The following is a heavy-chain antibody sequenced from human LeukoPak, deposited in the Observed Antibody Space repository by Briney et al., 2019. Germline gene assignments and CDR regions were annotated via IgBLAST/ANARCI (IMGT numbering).Heavy chain of an antibody. J-gene: IGHJ5*02. CDR1: GGTFSSYA. V-gene: IGHV1-69*01. D-gene: IGHD5-24*01. CDR2: IIPILGTA. CDR3: AISMATITFSWFDP. Sequence: ASVKVSCKASGGTFSSYAISWVRQAPGQGLEWMGGIIPILGTANYAQKFQGRVTITADESTSTAYMELSSLRSEDTAVYYCAISMATITFSWFDPWGQGTLVTVSS.